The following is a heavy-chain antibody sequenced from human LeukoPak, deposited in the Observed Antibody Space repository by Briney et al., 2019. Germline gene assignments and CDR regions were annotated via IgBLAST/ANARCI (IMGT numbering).Heavy chain of an antibody. J-gene: IGHJ6*02. V-gene: IGHV3-7*01. CDR2: IKQDGSEK. Sequence: GGSLRLSCAASGFTFSSYWMSWVRQAPGKGLEWVANIKQDGSEKYFVDSVKGRFTISRDNAKNSLSLQMNSLRAEDTAVYYCARLDAGRYYFYGMDVWGQGTTVTVSS. CDR3: ARLDAGRYYFYGMDV. D-gene: IGHD2-15*01. CDR1: GFTFSSYW.